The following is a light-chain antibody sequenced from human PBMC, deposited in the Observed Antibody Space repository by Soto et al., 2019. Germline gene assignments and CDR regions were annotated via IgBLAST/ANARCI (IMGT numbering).Light chain of an antibody. CDR2: GAS. CDR3: QQYSNLPLIT. V-gene: IGKV3-15*01. J-gene: IGKJ5*01. Sequence: EIVMTQSPVTLSVSPGEGATLSCRASQSVSSYLAWYQHKRGQAPRLLIYGASTRATGIPVRFSGSGSGTEFTLTISSLQSEDFAVYYCQQYSNLPLITFGQGTRLEIK. CDR1: QSVSSY.